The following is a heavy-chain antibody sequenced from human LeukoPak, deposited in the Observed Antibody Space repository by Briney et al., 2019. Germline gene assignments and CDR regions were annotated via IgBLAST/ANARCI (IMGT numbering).Heavy chain of an antibody. CDR1: GFTFDDYT. CDR2: ISWDGGST. CDR3: AKDAGDYYYYYMDV. J-gene: IGHJ6*03. Sequence: GGSLRLSCAASGFTFDDYTMHWVRQAPGKCLEWVSLISWDGGSTYYADSAKGRFTISRDNSKNSLYLQMNSLRTEDTALYYCAKDAGDYYYYYMDVWGKGTTVTVSS. D-gene: IGHD7-27*01. V-gene: IGHV3-43*01.